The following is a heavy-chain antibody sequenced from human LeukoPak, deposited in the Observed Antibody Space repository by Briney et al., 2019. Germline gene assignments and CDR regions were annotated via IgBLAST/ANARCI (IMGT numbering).Heavy chain of an antibody. CDR3: AKDLKGLYDYVRGSYAIDI. J-gene: IGHJ3*02. D-gene: IGHD3-16*01. Sequence: PGGSLRLSCEASGFTFRSCGMSWVRQGPGKGLEWVSGISGRGGETDYADFVKGRFTISRDNSKNTLFLQMNSLRAEDTAVYYCAKDLKGLYDYVRGSYAIDIWGHGTMVTVSS. CDR1: GFTFRSCG. V-gene: IGHV3-23*01. CDR2: ISGRGGET.